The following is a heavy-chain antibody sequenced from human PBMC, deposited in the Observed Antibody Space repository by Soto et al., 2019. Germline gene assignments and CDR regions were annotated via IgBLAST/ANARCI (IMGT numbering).Heavy chain of an antibody. Sequence: PSETLSLTCSISGGSISNYYWSWIRQSPRNRLEWIGYIHYSGGTNSNPSLKSRVAMSVDTSKNQFSLKLSPVTAADTAVYYCARDRYGSTLDYWGQGKLVTVSS. J-gene: IGHJ4*02. CDR1: GGSISNYY. V-gene: IGHV4-59*01. CDR3: ARDRYGSTLDY. D-gene: IGHD3-10*01. CDR2: IHYSGGT.